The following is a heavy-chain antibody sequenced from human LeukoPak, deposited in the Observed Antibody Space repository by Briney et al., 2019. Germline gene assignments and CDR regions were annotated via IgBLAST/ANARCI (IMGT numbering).Heavy chain of an antibody. CDR2: IASDGNDK. Sequence: PGGSLRLSCAASAFTFRNYAMHWLRQAPGKGLEWVAVIASDGNDKHLADSVKGRFTISRDNSRNTLYLQMNSLRAEDTAVYYCAKIRGTHYDFWSGYSDHWGQGTLVTVSS. CDR3: AKIRGTHYDFWSGYSDH. D-gene: IGHD3-3*01. V-gene: IGHV3-30*18. CDR1: AFTFRNYA. J-gene: IGHJ4*02.